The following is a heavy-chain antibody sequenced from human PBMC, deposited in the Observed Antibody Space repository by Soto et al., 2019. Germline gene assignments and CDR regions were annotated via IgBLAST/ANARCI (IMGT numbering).Heavy chain of an antibody. CDR3: ARRQGNTFSPFDY. CDR2: IYYSGST. D-gene: IGHD4-4*01. J-gene: IGHJ4*02. CDR1: GGSISSYY. Sequence: KPSKTLSLTCTVSGGSISSYYWSWIRQPPGKGLEWIGYIYYSGSTNYNPSLKSRVTISVDTSKNQFSLKLSSVTAADTAVYYCARRQGNTFSPFDYWGQGTLVTVSS. V-gene: IGHV4-59*08.